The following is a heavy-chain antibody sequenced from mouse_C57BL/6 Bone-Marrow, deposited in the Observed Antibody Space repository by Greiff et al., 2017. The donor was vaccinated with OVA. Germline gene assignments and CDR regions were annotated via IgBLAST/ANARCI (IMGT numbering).Heavy chain of an antibody. CDR3: ARGVVTTLSFAY. CDR2: INPNYGTT. Sequence: VQLQQSGPELVKPGASVKISCKASGYSFTDYNMNWVKQSNGKSLEWIGVINPNYGTTSYNQKFKGKAILTVDQSSSTAYMQLISLTSEDAAVYYCARGVVTTLSFAYWGQGTLLTVSA. V-gene: IGHV1-39*01. J-gene: IGHJ3*01. D-gene: IGHD2-1*01. CDR1: GYSFTDYN.